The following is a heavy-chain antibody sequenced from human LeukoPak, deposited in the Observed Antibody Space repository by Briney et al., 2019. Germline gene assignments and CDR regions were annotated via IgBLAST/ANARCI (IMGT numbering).Heavy chain of an antibody. Sequence: PSETLSLTCSVSGASISSSYWSWIRQAAGKGLEWIGRIYTSEKTKYNPLLKSRVTMSVDTSKNQFSLKLSSVTAADTAVYYCARGGKGYCSSTSCYFHYGMDVWGQGTTVTVSS. D-gene: IGHD2-2*01. CDR2: IYTSEKT. J-gene: IGHJ6*02. V-gene: IGHV4-4*07. CDR1: GASISSSY. CDR3: ARGGKGYCSSTSCYFHYGMDV.